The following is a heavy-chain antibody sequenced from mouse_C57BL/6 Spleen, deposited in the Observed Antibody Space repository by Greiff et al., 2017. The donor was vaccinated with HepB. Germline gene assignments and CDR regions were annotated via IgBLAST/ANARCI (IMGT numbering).Heavy chain of an antibody. J-gene: IGHJ4*01. CDR3: ARRATMVTTDAMDY. D-gene: IGHD2-2*01. V-gene: IGHV5-17*01. CDR2: ISSGSSTI. CDR1: GFTFSDYG. Sequence: EVHLVESGGGLVKPGGSLKLSCAASGFTFSDYGMHWVRQAPEKGLEWVAYISSGSSTIYYADTVKGRFTISRDNAKNTLFLQMTSLRSEDTAMYYCARRATMVTTDAMDYWGQGTSVTVSS.